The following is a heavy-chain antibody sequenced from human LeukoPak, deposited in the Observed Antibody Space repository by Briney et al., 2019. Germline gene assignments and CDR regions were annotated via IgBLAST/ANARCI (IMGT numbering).Heavy chain of an antibody. V-gene: IGHV4-59*01. Sequence: SETLSLTCTVSGGSISSYYWSWIQQPPGKGLEWIGYIYYSGSTNYNPSLKSRVTISVDTSKNQFSLKLSSVTAADTAVYYCARGVFWSGYYYYYYMDVWGKGTTVTVSS. D-gene: IGHD3-3*01. CDR1: GGSISSYY. CDR3: ARGVFWSGYYYYYYMDV. CDR2: IYYSGST. J-gene: IGHJ6*03.